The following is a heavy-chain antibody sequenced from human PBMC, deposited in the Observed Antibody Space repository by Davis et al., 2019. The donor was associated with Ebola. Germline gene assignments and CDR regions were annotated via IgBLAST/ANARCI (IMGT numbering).Heavy chain of an antibody. V-gene: IGHV3-23*01. D-gene: IGHD2-2*02. CDR2: LGLSADT. CDR3: AKGRTIPLALDF. Sequence: GESLKISCAASGFVFSSYVMSWVRRAPGKGLEWVSTLGLSADTYYADSVKGRFTISRDNAKNSLYLQMNSLRGEDTALYYCAKGRTIPLALDFWGQGTLVTVSS. J-gene: IGHJ4*02. CDR1: GFVFSSYV.